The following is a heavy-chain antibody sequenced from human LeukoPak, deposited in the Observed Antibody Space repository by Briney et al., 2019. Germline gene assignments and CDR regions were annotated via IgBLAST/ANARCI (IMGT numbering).Heavy chain of an antibody. D-gene: IGHD1-14*01. CDR1: GFTFSSYA. Sequence: GGSLRLSCAASGFTFSSYAMSWVRQALGKGLEWVSAISGSGGSTYYADSVKGRFTISRDNSKNTLYLQMNSLRAEDTAVYYCAKVGNYYYYYMDVWGKGTTVTVSS. V-gene: IGHV3-23*01. CDR3: AKVGNYYYYYMDV. CDR2: ISGSGGST. J-gene: IGHJ6*03.